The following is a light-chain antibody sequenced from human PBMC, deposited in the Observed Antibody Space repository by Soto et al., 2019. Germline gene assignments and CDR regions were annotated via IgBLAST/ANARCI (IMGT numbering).Light chain of an antibody. J-gene: IGLJ2*01. V-gene: IGLV2-14*01. Sequence: QSALTQPASVSGSPGQSITISCAGTSSDVGGYNYVSWYQQHPDKAPKLMIYEVINRPSGVSNRFSGSKSGNTASLTISGLQAEDEADYYCSSYTSSSIYVVFGGGTKLTVL. CDR1: SSDVGGYNY. CDR2: EVI. CDR3: SSYTSSSIYVV.